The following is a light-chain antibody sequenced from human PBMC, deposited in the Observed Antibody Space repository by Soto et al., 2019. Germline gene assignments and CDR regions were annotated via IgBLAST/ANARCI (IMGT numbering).Light chain of an antibody. CDR1: SSDVGGYNY. CDR2: DVS. J-gene: IGLJ2*01. CDR3: SSYNSSSTLV. Sequence: QSALTQPASVSGSPGQSITISCTGTSSDVGGYNYVSWYQQHPGKAPKLMIYDVSNRPSGVSNRFSGSKSGNTASLTISGLQAEDEADYYCSSYNSSSTLVFGGGTKVTVL. V-gene: IGLV2-14*01.